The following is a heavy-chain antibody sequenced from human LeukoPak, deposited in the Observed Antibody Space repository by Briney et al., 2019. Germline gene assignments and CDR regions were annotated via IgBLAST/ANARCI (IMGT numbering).Heavy chain of an antibody. V-gene: IGHV1-69*05. CDR2: IIPIFGTA. J-gene: IGHJ5*02. Sequence: AASVKVSCKASGGTFSSYAISWVRQAPGQGLEWMGGIIPIFGTANYAQKFQGRVTITTDESTSTAYMELSSLRSEDTAVYYCARGSGGYDSSDEGAWFDPWGQGTLVTVSS. CDR3: ARGSGGYDSSDEGAWFDP. D-gene: IGHD3-22*01. CDR1: GGTFSSYA.